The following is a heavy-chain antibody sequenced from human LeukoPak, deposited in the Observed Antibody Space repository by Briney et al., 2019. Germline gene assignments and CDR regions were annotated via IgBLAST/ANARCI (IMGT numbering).Heavy chain of an antibody. CDR2: INPNSGGT. CDR1: GYTFSDYY. Sequence: ASVKVSCKTSGYTFSDYYMHWVRQAPGQGLEWMGWINPNSGGTNYAQKFKGRVTMTRDTSISTAYMELSRLRSDDTAVYYCARTKAGSTIIVVEDTWFDPWGQGTLVTVSS. D-gene: IGHD3-22*01. V-gene: IGHV1-2*02. J-gene: IGHJ5*02. CDR3: ARTKAGSTIIVVEDTWFDP.